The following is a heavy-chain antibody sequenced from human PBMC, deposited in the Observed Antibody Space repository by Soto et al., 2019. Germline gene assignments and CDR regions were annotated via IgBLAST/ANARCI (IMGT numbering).Heavy chain of an antibody. Sequence: QVQLVESGGGVVQPGRSLRLSCAASGFIFSRYAMHWVRQAPGKGLEWVALISDDGSTKYYADSVKGRFTISRDNSKNTLYLQMNSLSAEHTAVYYCTRADLTVTLSVFDPWGQGTLVTVSS. J-gene: IGHJ5*02. CDR2: ISDDGSTK. D-gene: IGHD4-17*01. CDR3: TRADLTVTLSVFDP. V-gene: IGHV3-30-3*01. CDR1: GFIFSRYA.